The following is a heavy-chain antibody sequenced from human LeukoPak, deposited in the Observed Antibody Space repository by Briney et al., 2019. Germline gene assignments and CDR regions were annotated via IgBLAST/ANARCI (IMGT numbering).Heavy chain of an antibody. CDR2: IYYSGST. Sequence: SETLSLTCTVSGGSISSYYWSWIRQPPGKGLERIGYIYYSGSTNYNPSLKSRVTISVDTSKNQFSLKLSSVTAADTAVYYCARAPPYDFWSGYYTRFGGFRFDPWGQGTLVTVSS. D-gene: IGHD3-3*01. CDR3: ARAPPYDFWSGYYTRFGGFRFDP. J-gene: IGHJ5*02. V-gene: IGHV4-59*01. CDR1: GGSISSYY.